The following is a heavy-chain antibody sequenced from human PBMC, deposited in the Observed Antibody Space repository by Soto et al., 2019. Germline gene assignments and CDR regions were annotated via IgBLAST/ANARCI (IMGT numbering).Heavy chain of an antibody. Sequence: QVQLQESGPGLVKPSETLSLTCSVSGGSINSYWWSWIRQPAGKGLEWIGRVYSSGNTDYNPSLNSRATMSVETSKNQFSLKLTSVTAADTAVYYCARDIGSYAYAEGYWGQGIQVTVSS. J-gene: IGHJ4*02. V-gene: IGHV4-4*07. D-gene: IGHD2-2*01. CDR3: ARDIGSYAYAEGY. CDR2: VYSSGNT. CDR1: GGSINSYW.